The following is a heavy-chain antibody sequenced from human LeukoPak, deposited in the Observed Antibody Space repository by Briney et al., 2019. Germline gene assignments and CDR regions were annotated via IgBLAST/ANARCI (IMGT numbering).Heavy chain of an antibody. J-gene: IGHJ4*02. Sequence: PGGSLRLSCAASGFTFSSYLMSWVRQAPGKGLEWVANIKQDGSAKYYVDSVKGRFTISRDNAKNSLFLQMNSLRAEDSAVYYCARDEGGSYSFDYWGQGTLVTVSS. CDR2: IKQDGSAK. D-gene: IGHD1-26*01. CDR1: GFTFSSYL. CDR3: ARDEGGSYSFDY. V-gene: IGHV3-7*01.